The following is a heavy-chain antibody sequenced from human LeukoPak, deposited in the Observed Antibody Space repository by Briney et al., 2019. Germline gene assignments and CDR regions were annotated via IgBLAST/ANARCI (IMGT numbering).Heavy chain of an antibody. J-gene: IGHJ4*02. D-gene: IGHD2-15*01. CDR3: ARDTPHGGSFDY. Sequence: PGGSLRLSCAASGFTFNTYAMHWVRQAPGKGLEWVSSISSSSSYIYYADSVKGRFTISRDNAKNSLYLQMNSLRAEDTAVYYCARDTPHGGSFDYWGQGTLVTVSS. CDR2: ISSSSSYI. V-gene: IGHV3-21*01. CDR1: GFTFNTYA.